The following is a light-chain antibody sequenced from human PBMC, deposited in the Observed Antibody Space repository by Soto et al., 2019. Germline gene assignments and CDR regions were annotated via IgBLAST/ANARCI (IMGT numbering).Light chain of an antibody. CDR2: AAS. Sequence: EIRMSDSPCSLSACVGDRFAVSGRASQSISSYLNWYQQKPGKAPKLLIYAASSLQSGVPSRFSGSGSGTDFTLTISSLQPEDFATYYCQQSYSTPPWTFGQGTKVDI. CDR1: QSISSY. V-gene: IGKV1-39*01. J-gene: IGKJ1*01. CDR3: QQSYSTPPWT.